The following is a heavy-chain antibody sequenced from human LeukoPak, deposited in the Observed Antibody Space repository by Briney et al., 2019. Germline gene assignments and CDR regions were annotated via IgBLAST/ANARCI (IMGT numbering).Heavy chain of an antibody. Sequence: TGGSLRLSCAASGFTVSSNYMSWVRQAPGKGLEWVSVNYSGGSTYYADSVKGRFTISRDNSKNTLYLQMNSLRAEDTAVYYCARDGRGISPGPYGDYLPFDYWGQGTLVTVSS. CDR2: NYSGGST. V-gene: IGHV3-66*01. CDR3: ARDGRGISPGPYGDYLPFDY. D-gene: IGHD4-17*01. CDR1: GFTVSSNY. J-gene: IGHJ4*02.